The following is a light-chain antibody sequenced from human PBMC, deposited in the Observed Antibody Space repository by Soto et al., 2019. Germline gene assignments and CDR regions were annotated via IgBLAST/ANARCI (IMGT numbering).Light chain of an antibody. CDR1: SSDVGGYNY. V-gene: IGLV2-14*01. CDR3: SSYTSSSTLV. J-gene: IGLJ1*01. CDR2: EVS. Sequence: QSVLTQPASVSGSPGQSITISCTGTSSDVGGYNYVSWYQQHPGKAPKLMIYEVSNRPSGVSNRFSGSKSGNTASLTISGLQAEEEAAYYCSSYTSSSTLVFGTGTKVTV.